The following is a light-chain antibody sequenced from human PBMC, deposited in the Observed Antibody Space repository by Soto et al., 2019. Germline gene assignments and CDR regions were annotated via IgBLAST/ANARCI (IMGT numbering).Light chain of an antibody. V-gene: IGLV2-14*01. CDR1: SSDVGGYNY. CDR2: DVS. Sequence: ALTQPASVSGSPGQSITISCTGTSSDVGGYNYVSWYQQHPGKAPKFMIYDVSNRPSGVSNRFSGSKSGNTASLTISGLQAEDEADYYCTSYTTSNTRQIVFGTGTKATVL. J-gene: IGLJ1*01. CDR3: TSYTTSNTRQIV.